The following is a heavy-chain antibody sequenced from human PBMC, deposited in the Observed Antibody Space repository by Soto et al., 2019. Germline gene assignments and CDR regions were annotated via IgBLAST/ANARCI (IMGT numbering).Heavy chain of an antibody. Sequence: QVQLQESGPGLVKPSQTLSLTCTISGGSISSGGYYWSWTRQHPGKGLKWIGYIYYSGSTYYNASLESRVTISVDTSENQFALKLSTVTAANTVVYYCARAPDPWCGAFDILGKGTMVTVSS. J-gene: IGHJ3*02. CDR2: IYYSGST. V-gene: IGHV4-31*03. CDR1: GGSISSGGYY. D-gene: IGHD2-8*01. CDR3: ARAPDPWCGAFDI.